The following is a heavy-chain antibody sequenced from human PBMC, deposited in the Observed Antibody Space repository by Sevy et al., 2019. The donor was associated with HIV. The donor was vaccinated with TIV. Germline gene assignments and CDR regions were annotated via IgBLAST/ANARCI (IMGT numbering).Heavy chain of an antibody. CDR3: ARDHPAWFGELFSTDYYYGMDV. D-gene: IGHD3-10*01. CDR2: ISAYNGNT. Sequence: ASVKVSCKASGYTFTSYGISWVRQAPGQGLEWMGWISAYNGNTNYAQKLQVRVTMTTDTSTSTAYMELRSLRSDDTAVYYCARDHPAWFGELFSTDYYYGMDVWGQGTTVTVSS. V-gene: IGHV1-18*04. J-gene: IGHJ6*02. CDR1: GYTFTSYG.